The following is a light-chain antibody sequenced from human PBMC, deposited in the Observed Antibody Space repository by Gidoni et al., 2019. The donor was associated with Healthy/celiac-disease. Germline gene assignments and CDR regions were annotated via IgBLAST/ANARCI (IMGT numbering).Light chain of an antibody. CDR1: QSVSSY. Sequence: EIVLTQSPATLSLSPGERATLLCRASQSVSSYLAWYHQKPGQAPRLLINDASNRATGIPARFSGSGSGTDFTLTISSLEPEDFAVYYCQRRSNWPPSLTFGGGTKVEIK. J-gene: IGKJ4*01. V-gene: IGKV3-11*01. CDR2: DAS. CDR3: QRRSNWPPSLT.